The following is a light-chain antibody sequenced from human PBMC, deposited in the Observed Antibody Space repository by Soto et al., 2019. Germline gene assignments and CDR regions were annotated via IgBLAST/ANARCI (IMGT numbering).Light chain of an antibody. CDR1: SSNIGTNT. V-gene: IGLV1-44*01. CDR3: AAWDDSLNGPV. CDR2: ISD. J-gene: IGLJ2*01. Sequence: QSVLTQPPSASGTPGQRVTISCSGGSSNIGTNTVNWYQQLPGTPPKLLIYISDQRPSGVPDRFSGSKSGASASLAISGLQSEDEADYYCAAWDDSLNGPVFGGGTKVTVL.